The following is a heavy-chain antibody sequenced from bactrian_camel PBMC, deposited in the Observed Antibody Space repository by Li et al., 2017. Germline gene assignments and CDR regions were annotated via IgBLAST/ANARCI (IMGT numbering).Heavy chain of an antibody. J-gene: IGHJ7*01. CDR1: GDTIGRYC. CDR2: IESDGST. V-gene: IGHV3S55*01. D-gene: IGHD3*01. Sequence: HVQLVESGGGSVQAGGSLTLSCVASGDTIGRYCMGWFRQIPDRERGGVAGIESDGSTSYADSVKGRFTISRDNTENTLYLQLNGLKTEDTAMYYCAALCSRKDRLDCSSRSWCYDRYYGMDHWGKGTQVTVS.